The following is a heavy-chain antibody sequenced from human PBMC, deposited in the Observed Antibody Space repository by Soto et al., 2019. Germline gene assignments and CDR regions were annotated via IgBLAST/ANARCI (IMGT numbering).Heavy chain of an antibody. CDR3: TRQSIAAAGTTRWYFDL. V-gene: IGHV3-73*02. Sequence: EVQLVESGGGLVQPGGSLKLSCAASGFTFSGSAMHWVRQASGKGLEWVGRIRSKANSYATAYAASVKGRFTISRDDSKNTAYLQMNSLKTEDTAVYYCTRQSIAAAGTTRWYFDLWGRGTLVTVSS. CDR1: GFTFSGSA. J-gene: IGHJ2*01. CDR2: IRSKANSYAT. D-gene: IGHD6-13*01.